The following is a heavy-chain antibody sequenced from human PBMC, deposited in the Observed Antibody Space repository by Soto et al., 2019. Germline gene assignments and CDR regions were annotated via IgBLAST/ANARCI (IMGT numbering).Heavy chain of an antibody. Sequence: GGSLRLSCAASGFSVSSNYMSWVRQAPGKGLEWVSVINGGGSTDYADSVKGRFTISRDISRNALYLQLNSLRSEDTAVYYCVRENYYYGMDVWGQGTTVTVSS. J-gene: IGHJ6*02. CDR3: VRENYYYGMDV. D-gene: IGHD3-10*01. CDR1: GFSVSSNY. V-gene: IGHV3-66*01. CDR2: INGGGST.